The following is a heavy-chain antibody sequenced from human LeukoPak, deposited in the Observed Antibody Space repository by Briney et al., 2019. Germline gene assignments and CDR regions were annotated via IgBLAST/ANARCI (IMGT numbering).Heavy chain of an antibody. V-gene: IGHV3-23*01. CDR1: GFTFSSYA. Sequence: GGSLRLSCAASGFTFSSYAMSWVRQAPGKGLEWVSAISGSGGSTYYADSVKGRFTISRDNSKNTLYLQMNSLRAEDTAVYYCATSTGGWYRGPFDYWGQGTLVTVSS. J-gene: IGHJ4*02. CDR3: ATSTGGWYRGPFDY. CDR2: ISGSGGST. D-gene: IGHD6-19*01.